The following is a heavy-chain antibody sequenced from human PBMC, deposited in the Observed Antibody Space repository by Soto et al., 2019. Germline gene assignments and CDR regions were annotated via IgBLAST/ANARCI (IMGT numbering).Heavy chain of an antibody. CDR2: ISAYNGNT. CDR1: GYTFTSYG. J-gene: IGHJ5*02. V-gene: IGHV1-18*01. Sequence: ASVKVSCKASGYTFTSYGISWVRQAPGQGLEWMGWISAYNGNTNYAQKLQGRVTMTTDTSTSTAYMELRSLRSDDTAVYYCARNYDFWSGYSPSGGFYPWGQGTLGTVSA. CDR3: ARNYDFWSGYSPSGGFYP. D-gene: IGHD3-3*01.